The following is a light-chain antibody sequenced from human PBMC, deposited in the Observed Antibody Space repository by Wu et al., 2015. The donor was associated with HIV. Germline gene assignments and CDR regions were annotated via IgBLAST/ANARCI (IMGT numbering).Light chain of an antibody. V-gene: IGKV1-9*01. CDR3: QXLNSYPRT. Sequence: DIQLTQSPSFLSASVGDRVTITCRASQGISSFLAWYQQRPGQAPKLLIYSASTLQSGVPSRFSGSGSGTEFTLTISSLQPEDFATYYCQXLNSYPRTFGQGTKVEI. CDR1: QGISSF. J-gene: IGKJ1*01. CDR2: SAS.